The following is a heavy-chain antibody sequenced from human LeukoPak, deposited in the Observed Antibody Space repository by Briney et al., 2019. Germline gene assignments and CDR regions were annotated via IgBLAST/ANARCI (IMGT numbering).Heavy chain of an antibody. D-gene: IGHD6-13*01. V-gene: IGHV1-8*03. CDR3: ARGGLAAAELDY. Sequence: ASVKVSCKASGCTFTSYDINWVRQATGQGLEWMGWMNPNSGNTGYAQKFQGRVTITRNTSISTAYMELSSLRSEDTAVYYCARGGLAAAELDYWGQGTLVTVSS. CDR2: MNPNSGNT. CDR1: GCTFTSYD. J-gene: IGHJ4*02.